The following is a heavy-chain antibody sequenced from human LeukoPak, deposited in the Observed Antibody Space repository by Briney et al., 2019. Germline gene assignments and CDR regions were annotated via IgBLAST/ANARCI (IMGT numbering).Heavy chain of an antibody. J-gene: IGHJ5*02. D-gene: IGHD4-17*01. CDR3: ATDINRAVTPGGRRRWFDP. CDR1: GYTFTSYD. Sequence: ASVKVSCKASGYTFTSYDINWVRQATGQGLEWMGWMNPNSGNTGYAQKFQGRVTITRNTSISTAYMELSSLRSEDTAVYYCATDINRAVTPGGRRRWFDPWGQGTLVTVSS. V-gene: IGHV1-8*03. CDR2: MNPNSGNT.